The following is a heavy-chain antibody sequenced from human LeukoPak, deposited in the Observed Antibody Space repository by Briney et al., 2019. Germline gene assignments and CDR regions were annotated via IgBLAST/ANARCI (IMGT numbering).Heavy chain of an antibody. Sequence: GGSLRLSCAASGFSISSYWMHWVRQAPGKGLVWVSGINSDGSSTSYADSVKGRVTISRDNAKNTLYLQINSLRAEDTAVYYCARSGFFTYYYDISGYHWFDPWGQRTLVTVSS. V-gene: IGHV3-74*01. J-gene: IGHJ5*02. CDR2: INSDGSST. D-gene: IGHD3-22*01. CDR3: ARSGFFTYYYDISGYHWFDP. CDR1: GFSISSYW.